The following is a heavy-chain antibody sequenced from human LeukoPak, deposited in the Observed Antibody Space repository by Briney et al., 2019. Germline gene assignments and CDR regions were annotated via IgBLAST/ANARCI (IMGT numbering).Heavy chain of an antibody. V-gene: IGHV4-39*01. CDR1: GGSITTSSSY. D-gene: IGHD2-21*01. J-gene: IGHJ4*02. CDR2: IYYSGKT. CDR3: ARVALKSGDHPV. Sequence: PSETLSLTCTVSGGSITTSSSYWAWIRQPPGKGLEWIGEIYYSGKTYYNPSFKSRLTISVDTSKNQFSLSLSSLTAADTAVFYCARVALKSGDHPVWGQGSLVIVSS.